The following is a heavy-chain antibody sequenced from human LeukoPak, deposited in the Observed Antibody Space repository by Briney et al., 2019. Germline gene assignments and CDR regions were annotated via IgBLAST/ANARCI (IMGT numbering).Heavy chain of an antibody. CDR1: GGSISSYY. J-gene: IGHJ4*02. V-gene: IGHV4-59*01. CDR2: IYYSGST. CDR3: ARDADCTSTSCYVGY. D-gene: IGHD2-2*01. Sequence: SETLSLTCTVSGGSISSYYWSWIRQPPGKGLEWIGYIYYSGSTNYNPSLKSRVTISVDTSKNQFSLKLSSVTAADTAVYYCARDADCTSTSCYVGYWGQGTLVTVSP.